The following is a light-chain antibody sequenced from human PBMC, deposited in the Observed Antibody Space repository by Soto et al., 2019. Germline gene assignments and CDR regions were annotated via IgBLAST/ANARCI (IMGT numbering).Light chain of an antibody. CDR1: QNIGSNY. CDR3: QQYDSSPRT. V-gene: IGKV3-20*01. Sequence: EIVLTQSPGTLSLSPGERATLSCRASQNIGSNYLAWYQQKPGQAPRLLIYVASSRAPGIPDRFSGSGSGTDFTLTITRLEPEDFAVYSCQQYDSSPRTFGQGTKVEIK. CDR2: VAS. J-gene: IGKJ1*01.